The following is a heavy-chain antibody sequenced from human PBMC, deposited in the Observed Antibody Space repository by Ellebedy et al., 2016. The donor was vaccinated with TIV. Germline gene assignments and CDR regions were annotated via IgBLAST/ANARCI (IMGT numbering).Heavy chain of an antibody. CDR3: ATWVGRGIQLWGGFDS. CDR1: GFSFEKYG. D-gene: IGHD5-18*01. J-gene: IGHJ4*02. CDR2: ISYDGSNR. V-gene: IGHV3-30*03. Sequence: GESLKISCTGSGFSFEKYGIHWVRQAPGTGLEWVASISYDGSNRQCEDSVRGRLTISRDISNNTVYLQTKSLRVEDTAVYFCATWVGRGIQLWGGFDSWGQGTLVTVSS.